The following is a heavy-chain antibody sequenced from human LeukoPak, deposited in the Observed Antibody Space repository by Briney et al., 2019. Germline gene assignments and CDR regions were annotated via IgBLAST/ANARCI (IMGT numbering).Heavy chain of an antibody. Sequence: SETLSLTCTVSGGSISTSSYYWGWIRQPPGKGLEWIGSIYHSGSTYYNPSLKSRVTISVDTSKNQFSLKLSSVTAADKAVYYCNVVVPAAIAGGDYWGQGTLVTVSS. V-gene: IGHV4-39*07. D-gene: IGHD2-2*02. CDR3: NVVVPAAIAGGDY. J-gene: IGHJ4*02. CDR2: IYHSGST. CDR1: GGSISTSSYY.